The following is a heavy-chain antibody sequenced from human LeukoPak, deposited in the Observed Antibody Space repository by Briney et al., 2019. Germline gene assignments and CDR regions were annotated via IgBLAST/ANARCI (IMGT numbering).Heavy chain of an antibody. CDR1: GGSVSSYY. CDR3: AMGDIVATGDEYYYYGMDV. D-gene: IGHD5-12*01. V-gene: IGHV4-59*02. J-gene: IGHJ6*02. CDR2: IYYSGST. Sequence: PSETLSLTCTVSGGSVSSYYWSWIRQAPGKGLEWIGYIYYSGSTNYNPSPKSRVTISVDTSKNQFSLKLSSVTAADTAVYYCAMGDIVATGDEYYYYGMDVWGQGTTVTVSS.